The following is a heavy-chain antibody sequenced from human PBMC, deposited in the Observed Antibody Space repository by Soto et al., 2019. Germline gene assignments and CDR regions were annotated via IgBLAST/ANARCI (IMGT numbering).Heavy chain of an antibody. CDR3: ARGEGGATSDPCYFGD. CDR1: GCSVSSSIDY. V-gene: IGHV4-39*01. D-gene: IGHD2-21*01. Sequence: SETLSVACAGSGCSVSSSIDYWGWVRQPPGKGLEWIGTFYYTGSTYYTPSLNSRLTISVDTSKNQFSLQLTSVTAADTAVYYCARGEGGATSDPCYFGDWGQGTLVTVSS. J-gene: IGHJ4*02. CDR2: FYYTGST.